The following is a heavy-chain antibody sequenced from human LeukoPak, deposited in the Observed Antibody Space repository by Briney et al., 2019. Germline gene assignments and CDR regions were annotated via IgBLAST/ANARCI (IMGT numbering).Heavy chain of an antibody. CDR2: ISGGGGST. V-gene: IGHV3-23*01. D-gene: IGHD1-26*01. Sequence: GGSLRLSCAASGFTFSSYWMNWVRQAPGKGLEWVSTISGGGGSTYYADSVKGRFTISRDNSKNTLYLQVNSLRAEDTAVYYCSKGGKWDVTPFDYWGQGTLVTVSS. CDR1: GFTFSSYW. CDR3: SKGGKWDVTPFDY. J-gene: IGHJ4*02.